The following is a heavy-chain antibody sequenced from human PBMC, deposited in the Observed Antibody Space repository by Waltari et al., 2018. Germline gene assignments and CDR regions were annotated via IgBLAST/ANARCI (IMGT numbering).Heavy chain of an antibody. CDR3: ARAKAMGFREEGFDY. CDR1: GGSISSSSYY. Sequence: QLQLQESGPGLVKPSETLSLTCTVSGGSISSSSYYWGWIRQPPGKGLEWIGSIYYSGSTYYNPSLKSRVTISVDTSKNQFSLKLSSVTAADTAVYYCARAKAMGFREEGFDYWGQGTLVTVSS. D-gene: IGHD3-10*01. V-gene: IGHV4-39*07. CDR2: IYYSGST. J-gene: IGHJ4*02.